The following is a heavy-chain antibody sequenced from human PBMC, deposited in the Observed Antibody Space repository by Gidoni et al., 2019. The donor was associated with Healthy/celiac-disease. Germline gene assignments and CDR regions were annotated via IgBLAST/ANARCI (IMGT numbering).Heavy chain of an antibody. D-gene: IGHD3-3*01. V-gene: IGHV2-5*01. J-gene: IGHJ5*02. CDR3: AHKQGGYDFWSALYGENWFDP. CDR2: IYWNDDK. CDR1: GFSLSTSGVG. Sequence: QITLKESGPTLVKPTQTLTLTCTFSGFSLSTSGVGVGWIRQPPGKALEWLALIYWNDDKRYSPSLKSRLTITKDTSKNQVVLTMTNMDPVDTATYYCAHKQGGYDFWSALYGENWFDPWGQGTLVTVSS.